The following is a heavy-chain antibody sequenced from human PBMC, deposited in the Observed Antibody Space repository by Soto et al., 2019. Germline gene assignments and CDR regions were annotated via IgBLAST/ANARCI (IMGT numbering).Heavy chain of an antibody. Sequence: GGSLRLSCAASGFTLSSYEMNWVRQAPGKGLEWVSYISSSGSTIYYADSVKGRFTISRDNAKNSLYLQMNSLRAEDTAVYYCASPITVTKGFDYWGQGTLVTVSS. V-gene: IGHV3-48*03. CDR2: ISSSGSTI. D-gene: IGHD4-17*01. CDR1: GFTLSSYE. J-gene: IGHJ4*02. CDR3: ASPITVTKGFDY.